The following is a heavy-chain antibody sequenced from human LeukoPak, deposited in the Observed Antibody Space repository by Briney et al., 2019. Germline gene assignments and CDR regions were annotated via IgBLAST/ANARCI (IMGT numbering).Heavy chain of an antibody. V-gene: IGHV3-30*02. Sequence: GGSLRLSCAASGFTLSSYGMHWVRQAPGKGLEWVAFIRYDGSNKYYADSVKGRFTISRDNSKNTLYLQMNSLRAEDTAVYYCAKIGYSGSGVGYYIDVWGKGTTVTISS. J-gene: IGHJ6*03. CDR2: IRYDGSNK. CDR3: AKIGYSGSGVGYYIDV. D-gene: IGHD3-10*01. CDR1: GFTLSSYG.